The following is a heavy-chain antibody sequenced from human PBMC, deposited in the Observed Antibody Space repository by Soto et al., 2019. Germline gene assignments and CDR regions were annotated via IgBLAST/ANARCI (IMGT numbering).Heavy chain of an antibody. CDR3: ARCASRGDSYGDGMDV. Sequence: EVQLVQSGAEVKKPGESLMISCKGSGYNFTIYWIAWVRQVPGKGLEWMGLIYPGDSDTRYSPSFQGQVTISADKSIXXVYVQWGSLEASDAVMYYCARCASRGDSYGDGMDVWGQGTAVSVSS. D-gene: IGHD5-12*01. J-gene: IGHJ6*02. CDR2: IYPGDSDT. CDR1: GYNFTIYW. V-gene: IGHV5-51*01.